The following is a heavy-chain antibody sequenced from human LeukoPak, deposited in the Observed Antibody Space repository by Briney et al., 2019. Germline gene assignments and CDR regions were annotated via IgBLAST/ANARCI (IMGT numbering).Heavy chain of an antibody. Sequence: SETLSLTCTVSGGSISSGDYYWSWIRQPPGKGLEWIGYIYYSGSTYYNPSLKSRVTISVDTSKNQFSLKLSSVTAADTAVYYCARGVISLGAGGYCSSTSCTTFDHWGQGTLVTVSS. V-gene: IGHV4-30-4*01. CDR2: IYYSGST. CDR3: ARGVISLGAGGYCSSTSCTTFDH. D-gene: IGHD2-2*01. J-gene: IGHJ4*02. CDR1: GGSISSGDYY.